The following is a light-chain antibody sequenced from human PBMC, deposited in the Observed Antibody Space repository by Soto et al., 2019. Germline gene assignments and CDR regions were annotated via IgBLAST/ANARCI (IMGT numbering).Light chain of an antibody. CDR1: SSVVGDYNY. J-gene: IGLJ1*01. CDR3: SSYKSSSTYV. V-gene: IGLV2-14*01. CDR2: EVN. Sequence: QSALTQPASVSGSPGQSITISCTGASSVVGDYNYVSWYQHHPGKAPKLLIYEVNNRPSGVSDRFSGSKSGNVASLTISWLQAEDEADYYCSSYKSSSTYVFGTGTKVTV.